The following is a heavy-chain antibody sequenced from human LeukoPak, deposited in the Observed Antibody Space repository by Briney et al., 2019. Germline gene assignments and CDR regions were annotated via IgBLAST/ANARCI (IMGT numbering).Heavy chain of an antibody. CDR1: GGSVSGYY. Sequence: PSETLSLTCAVYGGSVSGYYWSWIRQPPGKGLEWIGEINHSGSTNYNPSLKSRVTISVDTSKNQFSLKLSSVTAADTAVYYCARGIRGDTAVDYWGQGTLVTVSS. D-gene: IGHD5-18*01. J-gene: IGHJ4*02. CDR2: INHSGST. CDR3: ARGIRGDTAVDY. V-gene: IGHV4-34*01.